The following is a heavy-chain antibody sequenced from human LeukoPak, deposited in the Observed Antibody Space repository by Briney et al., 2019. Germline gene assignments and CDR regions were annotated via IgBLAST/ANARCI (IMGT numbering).Heavy chain of an antibody. CDR3: AREPRSGSDAFDI. CDR2: ISSSSSYI. D-gene: IGHD3-3*01. Sequence: GGSLRLSCAASGFTFSSYSMNWVRQAPGKGLEWVPSISSSSSYIYYADSVKGRFTISRDNAKNSLYLQMNSLRAEDTAVYYCAREPRSGSDAFDIWGQGTMVTVSS. V-gene: IGHV3-21*01. J-gene: IGHJ3*02. CDR1: GFTFSSYS.